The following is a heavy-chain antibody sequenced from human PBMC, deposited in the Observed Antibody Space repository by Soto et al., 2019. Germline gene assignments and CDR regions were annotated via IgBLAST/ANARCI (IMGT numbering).Heavy chain of an antibody. D-gene: IGHD1-26*01. CDR2: ISGSGERT. Sequence: EVQLLESGGGLVQPGESLRLSCAASGFTSSTYALNWVRQAPGKGLEWVSAISGSGERTYYADSVKGRFTISIDSSKNTLYLQMNSLRAEDTAVYYCASLSGSSLAWGQGTLVTVSS. J-gene: IGHJ5*02. CDR1: GFTSSTYA. CDR3: ASLSGSSLA. V-gene: IGHV3-23*01.